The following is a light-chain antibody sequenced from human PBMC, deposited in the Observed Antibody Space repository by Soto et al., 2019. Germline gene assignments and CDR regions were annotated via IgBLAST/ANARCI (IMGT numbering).Light chain of an antibody. Sequence: DIVMTQSPDSLAVSLGERATINCKSSQSVLYSSNNKNYLAWYQQKPGQPPKLLIYGASTRESGVPDRFSGSGSGKDFTLTISSLQAEDVAVYYCQQYYSTPPWTFGQGTKVEIK. CDR3: QQYYSTPPWT. J-gene: IGKJ1*01. V-gene: IGKV4-1*01. CDR2: GAS. CDR1: QSVLYSSNNKNY.